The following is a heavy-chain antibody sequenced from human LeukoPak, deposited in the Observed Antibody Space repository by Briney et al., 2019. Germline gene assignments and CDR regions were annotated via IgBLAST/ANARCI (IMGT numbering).Heavy chain of an antibody. J-gene: IGHJ5*02. Sequence: ASVKVSCKASGYTFTSYDINWVRQATGQGLEWMGWMNPNSGNTGYAQKFQGRVTMTRNTSISTAYMELSSLRSEDTAVYYCARYYYGSGIENWFDPWGQGTLVTVPS. CDR3: ARYYYGSGIENWFDP. D-gene: IGHD3-10*01. CDR2: MNPNSGNT. V-gene: IGHV1-8*01. CDR1: GYTFTSYD.